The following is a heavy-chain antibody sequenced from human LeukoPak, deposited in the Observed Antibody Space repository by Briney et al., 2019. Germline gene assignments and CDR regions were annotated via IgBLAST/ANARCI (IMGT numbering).Heavy chain of an antibody. V-gene: IGHV4-59*07. D-gene: IGHD3-22*01. J-gene: IGHJ4*02. CDR3: ASQYYYDSSGYPPFYN. CDR2: IYYSGIT. Sequence: PSDTLSLTCTLSGRSISSDYWSWLRQPPGKGVEWVGYIYYSGITNYTPSLKSRVTISVDTSKNQFSLKLSSVTAADTAVYYCASQYYYDSSGYPPFYNRGQGTLVTVSS. CDR1: GRSISSDY.